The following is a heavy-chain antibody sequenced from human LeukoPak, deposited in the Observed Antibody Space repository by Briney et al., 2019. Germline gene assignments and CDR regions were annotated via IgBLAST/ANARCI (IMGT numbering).Heavy chain of an antibody. Sequence: ASVKVSCKASGYTFTGYYMHWVRQAPGQGLEWMGWINPNSGGTDYAQKFQGRVTMTRDTSISTAYMELSRLRSDDTAVYYCVRDRVAAAFTVDYWGQGTLVTVSS. CDR2: INPNSGGT. J-gene: IGHJ4*02. D-gene: IGHD6-13*01. V-gene: IGHV1-2*02. CDR1: GYTFTGYY. CDR3: VRDRVAAAFTVDY.